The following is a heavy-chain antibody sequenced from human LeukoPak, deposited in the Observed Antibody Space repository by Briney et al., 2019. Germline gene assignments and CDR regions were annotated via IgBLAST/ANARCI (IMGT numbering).Heavy chain of an antibody. V-gene: IGHV4-59*12. D-gene: IGHD2-2*02. Sequence: SETLSLTCTVSGDSLTSYYWSWIRQPPGKGLEWIGSFYYSGATYYNPSLKSRVTISEDTSVNQFSLRLSSVTAADTAVYYCARIPPLYCNTSSCYSRSFDFWGQGILVTVSS. J-gene: IGHJ4*02. CDR1: GDSLTSYY. CDR2: FYYSGAT. CDR3: ARIPPLYCNTSSCYSRSFDF.